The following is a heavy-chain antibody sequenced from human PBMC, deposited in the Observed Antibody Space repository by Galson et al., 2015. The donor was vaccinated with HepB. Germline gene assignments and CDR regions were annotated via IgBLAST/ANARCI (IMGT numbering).Heavy chain of an antibody. CDR3: AKARANWGPDIDY. Sequence: ETLSLTCTVSGGSIDFSYWTWIRQPPGKGLEWIGYFYYSGSTNYNPSLKSRVTISVDTSTNQFSLKLNSVSAADTALYYCAKARANWGPDIDYWGQGTLVTVSS. D-gene: IGHD7-27*01. J-gene: IGHJ4*02. V-gene: IGHV4-59*01. CDR2: FYYSGST. CDR1: GGSIDFSY.